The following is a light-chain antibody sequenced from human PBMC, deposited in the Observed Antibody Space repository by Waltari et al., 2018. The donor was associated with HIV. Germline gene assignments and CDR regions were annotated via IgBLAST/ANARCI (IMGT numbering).Light chain of an antibody. Sequence: DIQMTQSPSSLSASVGDRVTITCRPTQRISNYLNWYQQRPGKAPKLLIYDASNLQRGVTSRFSGGGSGTEFTLTISSLQPEDFATYYCRHSYNTPGLTFGGGTKVEI. V-gene: IGKV1-39*01. CDR3: RHSYNTPGLT. J-gene: IGKJ4*01. CDR1: QRISNY. CDR2: DAS.